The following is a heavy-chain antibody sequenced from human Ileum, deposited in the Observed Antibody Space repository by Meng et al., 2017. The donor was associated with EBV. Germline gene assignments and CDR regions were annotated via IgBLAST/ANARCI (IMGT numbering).Heavy chain of an antibody. V-gene: IGHV3-30-3*01. CDR3: ARGAAGKGVGCDH. J-gene: IGHJ4*02. Sequence: QVQLVESGGGVVQPWRSLRLSCAASGFSFRSYAMHWVRQAPGKGLEWVAIIIYDGSNKYYVDSVRGRFTISRDNSRDTLYLQMDSLRVEDSALYYCARGAAGKGVGCDHWGLGTLVTVSS. D-gene: IGHD6-13*01. CDR1: GFSFRSYA. CDR2: IIYDGSNK.